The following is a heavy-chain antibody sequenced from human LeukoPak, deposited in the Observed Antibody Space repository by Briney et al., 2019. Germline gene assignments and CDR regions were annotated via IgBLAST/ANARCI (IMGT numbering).Heavy chain of an antibody. CDR1: GFTFDDYA. J-gene: IGHJ6*03. CDR3: ARVDILTGPYYYMDV. V-gene: IGHV3-9*01. CDR2: ISWNSGSI. Sequence: GRSLRLSCAASGFTFDDYAMHWVRQAPGKGLEWVSGISWNSGSIGYADSVKGRFTISRDNAKNSLYLQMNSLRAEDTAVYYCARVDILTGPYYYMDVWGKGTTVTVSS. D-gene: IGHD3-9*01.